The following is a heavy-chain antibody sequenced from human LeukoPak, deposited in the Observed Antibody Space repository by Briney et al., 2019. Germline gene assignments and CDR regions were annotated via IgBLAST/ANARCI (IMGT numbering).Heavy chain of an antibody. D-gene: IGHD3-22*01. CDR3: ARGDYYDSSGYYLRLFDY. CDR1: GFTFSDYY. V-gene: IGHV4-34*01. CDR2: INHSGST. Sequence: GSLRLSCAASGFTFSDYYMSWIRQPPGKGLEWIGEINHSGSTNYNPSLKSRVTISVDTSKNQFSLKLSSVTAADTAVYYCARGDYYDSSGYYLRLFDYWGQGTLVTVSS. J-gene: IGHJ4*02.